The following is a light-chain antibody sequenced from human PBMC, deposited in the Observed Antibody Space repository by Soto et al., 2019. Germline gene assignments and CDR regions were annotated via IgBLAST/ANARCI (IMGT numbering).Light chain of an antibody. CDR1: QSVSSN. CDR3: QQYNNWPPNN. Sequence: EIVMTQSPATLSVSPGERATLSCRASQSVSSNLAWYQQKPGQAPRLLIYGASTRATGIPARFSGSGSGTEFNLTISSLQSEDFAVYYCQQYNNWPPNNFGQGTKLEIK. J-gene: IGKJ2*01. CDR2: GAS. V-gene: IGKV3-15*01.